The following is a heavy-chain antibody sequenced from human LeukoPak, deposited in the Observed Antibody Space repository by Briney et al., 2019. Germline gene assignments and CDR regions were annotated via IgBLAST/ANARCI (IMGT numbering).Heavy chain of an antibody. CDR2: IYYSGGT. Sequence: KSSETLSLTCTVSGGSISSYYWSWIRQPPGKGLEWIGYIYYSGGTNYNPSLKSRVTISVDTSKNQFSLKLSSVTAADTAVYYCALYLDGATEYYFDYWGQGTLVTVSS. CDR3: ALYLDGATEYYFDY. V-gene: IGHV4-59*01. D-gene: IGHD3-9*01. J-gene: IGHJ4*02. CDR1: GGSISSYY.